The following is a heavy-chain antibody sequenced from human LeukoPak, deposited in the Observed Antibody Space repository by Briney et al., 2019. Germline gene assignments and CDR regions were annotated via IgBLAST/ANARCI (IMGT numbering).Heavy chain of an antibody. CDR1: GGSISSGYY. V-gene: IGHV4-38-2*02. D-gene: IGHD6-13*01. Sequence: SETLSLTCTVSGGSISSGYYWGWIRQPPGKGLEWIGSIYHSGSTYYNPSLKSRVTISVDTSKNQFSLRLSSVTAADTAVYYCARLSAAAGIDYWGQGTLVTVSS. CDR3: ARLSAAAGIDY. CDR2: IYHSGST. J-gene: IGHJ4*02.